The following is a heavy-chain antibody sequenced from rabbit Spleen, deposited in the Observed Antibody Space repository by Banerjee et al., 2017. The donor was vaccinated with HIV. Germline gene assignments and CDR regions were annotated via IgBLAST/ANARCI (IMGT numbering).Heavy chain of an antibody. Sequence: QEQLEESGGGLVQPEGSLTLTCTASGFSSSSDYYMCWVRQAPGKGLEWIACINTVTAKVVYANWAKGRFIMSRTLSTTVTLQMTSLTAADTATYFCARDLVDVIGWNFYLWGPGTLVTVS. J-gene: IGHJ6*01. D-gene: IGHD1-1*01. CDR3: ARDLVDVIGWNFYL. CDR1: GFSSSSDYY. CDR2: INTVTAKV. V-gene: IGHV1S45*01.